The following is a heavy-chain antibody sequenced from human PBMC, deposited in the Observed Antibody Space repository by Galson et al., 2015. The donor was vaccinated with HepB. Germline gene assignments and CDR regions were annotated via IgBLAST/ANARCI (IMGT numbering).Heavy chain of an antibody. J-gene: IGHJ3*02. CDR2: INPNSGGT. D-gene: IGHD2-2*01. CDR1: GYTFTGYY. V-gene: IGHV1-2*02. CDR3: ARARRTYCSSTSCVAFDI. Sequence: SVKVSCKASGYTFTGYYMHWVRQAPGQGLEWMGWINPNSGGTNYAQKFQGRVTMTRDTSISTAYMELSRLRSDDTAVYYCARARRTYCSSTSCVAFDIWGQGTMVTVSS.